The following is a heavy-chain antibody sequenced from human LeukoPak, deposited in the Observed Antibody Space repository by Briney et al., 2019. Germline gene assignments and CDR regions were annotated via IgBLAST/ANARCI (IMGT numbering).Heavy chain of an antibody. J-gene: IGHJ4*02. D-gene: IGHD6-13*01. CDR3: ARDPQQHLVDLDY. CDR1: GYTFTDYS. CDR2: IYPYSGDT. V-gene: IGHV1-2*02. Sequence: GASVKVSCKTSGYTFTDYSIHWVRQAPGQGLEWMGWIYPYSGDTNFPQKFQDRVTMTRDTSINTVYMELSSLRSDDTAVYYCARDPQQHLVDLDYWGQGTLVTVSS.